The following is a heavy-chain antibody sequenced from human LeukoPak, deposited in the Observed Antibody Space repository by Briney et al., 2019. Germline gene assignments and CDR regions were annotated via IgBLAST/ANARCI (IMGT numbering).Heavy chain of an antibody. Sequence: SETLSLTCTVSGGSISSYYWSWIRQPPGKGLEWIGYIYYSGSTNYNPSLKSRVTISVDTSKNQFSLKLSSVTAADTAVYYCASSRPYSLTYYFDYWGQGTLVTVSS. CDR3: ASSRPYSLTYYFDY. J-gene: IGHJ4*02. CDR2: IYYSGST. CDR1: GGSISSYY. V-gene: IGHV4-59*01. D-gene: IGHD6-13*01.